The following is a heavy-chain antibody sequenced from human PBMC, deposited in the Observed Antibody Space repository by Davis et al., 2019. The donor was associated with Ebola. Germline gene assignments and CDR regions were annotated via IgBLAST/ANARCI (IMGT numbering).Heavy chain of an antibody. CDR1: GYTFTSYW. J-gene: IGHJ2*01. D-gene: IGHD6-13*01. Sequence: KVSCKGYGYTFTSYWIAWVRQVPGKGLEWMGSIYPGDSETRYSPSLQGQATISVDKSISTAYLRWSSLKASDTATYYCARSPLVAATGDWYFDLWGRGTLVTVSS. CDR3: ARSPLVAATGDWYFDL. CDR2: IYPGDSET. V-gene: IGHV5-51*01.